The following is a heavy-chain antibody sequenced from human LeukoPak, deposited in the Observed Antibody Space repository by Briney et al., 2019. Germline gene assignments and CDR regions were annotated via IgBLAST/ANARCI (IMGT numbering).Heavy chain of an antibody. CDR2: ISYDGSNK. J-gene: IGHJ4*02. Sequence: QSGGSLRLSCAASGFTFSSCGMHWVRQAPGKGLEWVAFISYDGSNKYYADSVKGRFTISRDNSKNTLYLQMNSLRAEDTAVYYCAREVTYYFDSSGSHLDYWGQGTLVTVS. D-gene: IGHD3-22*01. CDR3: AREVTYYFDSSGSHLDY. CDR1: GFTFSSCG. V-gene: IGHV3-30*03.